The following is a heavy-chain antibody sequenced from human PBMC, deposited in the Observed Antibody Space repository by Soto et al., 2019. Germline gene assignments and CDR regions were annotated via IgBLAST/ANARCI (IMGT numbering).Heavy chain of an antibody. Sequence: SETLSLTCTVSGDSISSYYWSWIRQPPGKGVEWIGFIYYSGSTNYNPSLKSRVTISVDASKNQFSLKLSSVTAADTAVYYCARRLPRFLEWLLTYYYGMDVWGRRSTVTVSS. CDR2: IYYSGST. CDR3: ARRLPRFLEWLLTYYYGMDV. V-gene: IGHV4-59*12. D-gene: IGHD3-3*01. CDR1: GDSISSYY. J-gene: IGHJ6*02.